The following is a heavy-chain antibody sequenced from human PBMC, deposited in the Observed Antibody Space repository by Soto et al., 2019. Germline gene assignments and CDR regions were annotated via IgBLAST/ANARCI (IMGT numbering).Heavy chain of an antibody. Sequence: ASVKVSCKASGYTFTSYYMHWVRQAPGQGLEWMGIINPSGGSTSYAQKFQGRVTMTRDTSTSTVYMELSSLRSEDTAVYYCARECVVVAATIIDGYYGMDVWGQGTTVTVSS. D-gene: IGHD2-15*01. J-gene: IGHJ6*02. CDR1: GYTFTSYY. CDR3: ARECVVVAATIIDGYYGMDV. CDR2: INPSGGST. V-gene: IGHV1-46*01.